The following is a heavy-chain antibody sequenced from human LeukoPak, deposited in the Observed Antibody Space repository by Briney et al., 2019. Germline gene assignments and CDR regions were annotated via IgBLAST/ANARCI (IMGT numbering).Heavy chain of an antibody. J-gene: IGHJ4*02. Sequence: GGSLRLFCAACIYTFSRYAMRWARRAPGEGLEGVSAISGSGGSTYYADSVKGRFTISRDNSKNTLYLKMNSLRAEDTAVYYCAKDGTNCSGGSCYNPNDYWGQGTLVTVSS. CDR3: AKDGTNCSGGSCYNPNDY. D-gene: IGHD2-15*01. CDR2: ISGSGGST. V-gene: IGHV3-23*01. CDR1: IYTFSRYA.